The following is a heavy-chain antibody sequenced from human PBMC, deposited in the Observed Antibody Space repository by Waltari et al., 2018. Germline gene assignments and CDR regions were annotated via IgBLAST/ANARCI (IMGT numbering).Heavy chain of an antibody. D-gene: IGHD3-16*01. J-gene: IGHJ4*02. V-gene: IGHV4-59*01. Sequence: QVQLQESGPGLAKPSETLSLTCTVSGGSISSYYWSWIRQPPGKGLEWIGYIYYSGSTNYNPSLKSRVTISVDTSKNQFSLKLSSVTAADTAVYYCARDPGGSGDYWGQGTLVTVSS. CDR2: IYYSGST. CDR3: ARDPGGSGDY. CDR1: GGSISSYY.